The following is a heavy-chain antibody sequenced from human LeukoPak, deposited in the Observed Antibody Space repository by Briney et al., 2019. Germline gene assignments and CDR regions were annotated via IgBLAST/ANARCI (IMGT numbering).Heavy chain of an antibody. D-gene: IGHD1-1*01. CDR3: ARDLEGYSYYYSMDV. V-gene: IGHV4-59*12. CDR2: IFYAGTT. Sequence: SETLSLTCTVSGDSINGYYWSWIRQPPGKGLEYIGYIFYAGTTNYNPSLKSRVTISVDTSKNQFSLNLSSVTAADTAVYYCARDLEGYSYYYSMDVWGKGTTVTVSS. CDR1: GDSINGYY. J-gene: IGHJ6*03.